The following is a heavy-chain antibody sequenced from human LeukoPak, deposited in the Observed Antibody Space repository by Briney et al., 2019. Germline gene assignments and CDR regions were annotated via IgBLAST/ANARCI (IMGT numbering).Heavy chain of an antibody. V-gene: IGHV4-59*01. Sequence: PSEMSLTCTVSGGSISSYYWSWIRQPPGKGLEWIGYIYSSGSTNYNPSLMSRVTISIDTSKNQFSLRLSSVTAADTAVYYCAREGYAYSVDFWGQGALVTVSS. CDR2: IYSSGST. D-gene: IGHD3-16*01. J-gene: IGHJ4*02. CDR3: AREGYAYSVDF. CDR1: GGSISSYY.